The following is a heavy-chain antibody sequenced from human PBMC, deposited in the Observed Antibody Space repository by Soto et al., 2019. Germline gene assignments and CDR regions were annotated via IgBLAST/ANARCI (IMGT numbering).Heavy chain of an antibody. Sequence: QVQLVESGGGAVQPGRSLGLSCVASGFNLSNYGLHWVRQAPGKGLEWLAVISYDGRNQYYADSVKGRFTISRDNSRNTLSVQMDSLRVEDTAVYYCATDQRAGSCSDGICPYYYGMDVWGQGPTVTVSS. D-gene: IGHD2-15*01. CDR1: GFNLSNYG. CDR3: ATDQRAGSCSDGICPYYYGMDV. J-gene: IGHJ6*02. CDR2: ISYDGRNQ. V-gene: IGHV3-30*03.